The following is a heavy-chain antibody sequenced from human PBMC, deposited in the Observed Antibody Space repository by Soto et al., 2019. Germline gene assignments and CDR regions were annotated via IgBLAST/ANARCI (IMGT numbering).Heavy chain of an antibody. J-gene: IGHJ6*02. V-gene: IGHV3-66*01. CDR2: IYSGGST. CDR1: GFTVSSNY. D-gene: IGHD2-15*01. CDR3: ARDFLVAAPVTYYYYGMDV. Sequence: PGGSLRLSCAASGFTVSSNYMSWVRQAPGKGLEWVSVIYSGGSTYYADSVKGRFTISRDNSKNTLYLQMNSLRAEDTAVYYCARDFLVAAPVTYYYYGMDVWGQGTTVTVSS.